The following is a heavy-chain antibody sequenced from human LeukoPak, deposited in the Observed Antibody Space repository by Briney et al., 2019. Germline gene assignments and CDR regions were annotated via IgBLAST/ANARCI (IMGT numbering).Heavy chain of an antibody. CDR2: IKSKTDGGTT. D-gene: IGHD5-18*01. CDR3: IGYSYGYGFDY. Sequence: PGGSLRLSCAASGFTFSNAWMSWVRQAPGKGLEWVGRIKSKTDGGTTDYAAPAKGRFTISRDDSKNTLYLQMNSLKTEDTAVYYCIGYSYGYGFDYWGQGTLVTVSS. J-gene: IGHJ4*02. V-gene: IGHV3-15*01. CDR1: GFTFSNAW.